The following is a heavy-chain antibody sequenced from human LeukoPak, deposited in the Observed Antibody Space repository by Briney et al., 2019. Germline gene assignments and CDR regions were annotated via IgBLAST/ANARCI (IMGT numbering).Heavy chain of an antibody. CDR2: IYYSGST. V-gene: IGHV4-39*01. J-gene: IGHJ4*02. D-gene: IGHD6-19*01. Sequence: SETLSLTCTVSGGSISSSSYYWGWIRQPPGKGLEWIGSIYYSGSTYYNPSLKSRVTISVDTSKNQFSLKLSSVTAADTAVYYCARHTEYSSGWPTFDYWGQGTLVTVSS. CDR1: GGSISSSSYY. CDR3: ARHTEYSSGWPTFDY.